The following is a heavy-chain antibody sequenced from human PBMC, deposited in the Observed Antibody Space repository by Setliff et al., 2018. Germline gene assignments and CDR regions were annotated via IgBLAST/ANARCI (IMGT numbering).Heavy chain of an antibody. J-gene: IGHJ4*02. CDR3: ARATVGLATIIYFDS. Sequence: PSETLSLTCSVSGYSISSGYYWGWIRQPPGKGLEWIGSIYHNGNSYYNPSLKSRVTISVDTSKSQLSLKLNSVTAADTAVYYCARATVGLATIIYFDSWGQGTLVTVSS. CDR1: GYSISSGYY. V-gene: IGHV4-38-2*02. CDR2: IYHNGNS. D-gene: IGHD4-4*01.